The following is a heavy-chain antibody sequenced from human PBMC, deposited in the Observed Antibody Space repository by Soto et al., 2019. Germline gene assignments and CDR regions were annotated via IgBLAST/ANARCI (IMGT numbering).Heavy chain of an antibody. CDR3: ARGRSLRYFDGYFDY. CDR1: GGSISSYY. CDR2: IYYSGST. D-gene: IGHD3-9*01. J-gene: IGHJ4*02. V-gene: IGHV4-59*01. Sequence: PSETLSLTCTVSGGSISSYYWSWIRQPPGKGLEWIGYIYYSGSTNYNPSLKSRVTISVDTSKNQFSLKLSSVTAADTAVYYCARGRSLRYFDGYFDYWGQGTLVTVS.